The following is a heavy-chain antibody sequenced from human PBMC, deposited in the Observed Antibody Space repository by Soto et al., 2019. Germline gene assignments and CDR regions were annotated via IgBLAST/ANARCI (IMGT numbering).Heavy chain of an antibody. Sequence: GASVKVSCKASGYTFTGYYMHWVRQAPGQGLEWMGWINPNSGGTNYARKFQGWVTMTRDTSISTAYMELSRLRSDDTAVYYCARDRINDYGGFYYYYGMDVWGQGTTVTVSS. J-gene: IGHJ6*02. CDR2: INPNSGGT. D-gene: IGHD4-17*01. CDR3: ARDRINDYGGFYYYYGMDV. CDR1: GYTFTGYY. V-gene: IGHV1-2*04.